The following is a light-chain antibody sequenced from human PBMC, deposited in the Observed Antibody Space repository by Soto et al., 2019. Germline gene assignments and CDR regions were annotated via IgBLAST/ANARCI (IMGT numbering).Light chain of an antibody. V-gene: IGKV3-11*01. CDR1: QSVNAGY. CDR2: DAS. J-gene: IGKJ1*01. CDR3: QQRSNWIT. Sequence: EIVLTQSPGTLSLSPGERATLSCRASQSVNAGYLAWYQQRPGQAPRLLIYDASYRATGIPARFSGSGSGTDFTLTISSLEPEDFAVYCCQQRSNWITFGQGTKVDIK.